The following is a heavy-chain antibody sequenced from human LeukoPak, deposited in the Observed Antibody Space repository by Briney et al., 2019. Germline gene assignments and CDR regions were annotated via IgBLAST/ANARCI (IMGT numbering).Heavy chain of an antibody. CDR2: TYYSGST. CDR1: GGSISSYY. CDR3: ARYNTAGYYFDY. J-gene: IGHJ4*02. Sequence: SETLSLTCTVSGGSISSYYWSWIRQPPGKGLEWIGYTYYSGSTNYNPSLKSRVTISVDTSKNQFSLKLSSVTAADTAVYYCARYNTAGYYFDYWGQGTLVTVSS. D-gene: IGHD1-1*01. V-gene: IGHV4-59*01.